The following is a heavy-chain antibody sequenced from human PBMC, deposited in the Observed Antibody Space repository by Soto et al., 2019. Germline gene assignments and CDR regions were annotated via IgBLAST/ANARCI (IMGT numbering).Heavy chain of an antibody. J-gene: IGHJ4*02. CDR1: TCGGYG. D-gene: IGHD1-26*01. CDR3: AKGIVGVRGTYSAF. CDR2: ISYDGSNK. V-gene: IGHV3-30*18. Sequence: TCGGYGVRRVLKAPGTGLEWVAVISYDGSNKYYADCVKGRLTISRDNHKNTLYLRMNSLRADDTAVYYCAKGIVGVRGTYSAFRRKGTLVTGSP.